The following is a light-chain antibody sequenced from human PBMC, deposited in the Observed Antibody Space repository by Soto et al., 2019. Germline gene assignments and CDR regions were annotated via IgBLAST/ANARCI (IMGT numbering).Light chain of an antibody. CDR1: SSDVGSYNL. Sequence: QSVLTQPASVSGSPGQSITISRTGTSSDVGSYNLVSWYQQHPGKVPKLMIYEGSKWPSGVSNRFSGSKSGNTASLTISGLQAEDEADYYCCSYAGSSTLVFGGGTKLTVL. CDR2: EGS. CDR3: CSYAGSSTLV. V-gene: IGLV2-23*01. J-gene: IGLJ2*01.